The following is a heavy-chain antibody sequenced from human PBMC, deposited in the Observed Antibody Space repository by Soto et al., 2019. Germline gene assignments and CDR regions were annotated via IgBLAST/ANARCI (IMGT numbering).Heavy chain of an antibody. V-gene: IGHV3-23*01. CDR2: ISGSGGST. CDR3: AKDLPDYCDYDTADDAFDI. CDR1: GFTFSSYA. Sequence: EVQLLESGGGLVQPGGSLRLSCAASGFTFSSYAMSWVRQAPGKGLEWVSAISGSGGSTYYADSVKGRFTISRDNSKNTLYLQMNSLRAEDTAVYYCAKDLPDYCDYDTADDAFDIWGQGTMVTVSS. D-gene: IGHD4-17*01. J-gene: IGHJ3*02.